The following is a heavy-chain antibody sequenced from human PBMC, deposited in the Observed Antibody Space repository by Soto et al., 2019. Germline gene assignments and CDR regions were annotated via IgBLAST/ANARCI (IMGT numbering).Heavy chain of an antibody. J-gene: IGHJ4*02. D-gene: IGHD3-10*01. Sequence: ASVKVSCKASCYIFISYGISWVRQAPGQGLEWVGRISPYNGKTNYAQNLQGRVTMTTDTSTSTAYMDLRSLRSDDTAVYYCARDLPGSGSYYTDNCGKVPQVTVSA. CDR3: ARDLPGSGSYYTDN. CDR1: CYIFISYG. CDR2: ISPYNGKT. V-gene: IGHV1-18*01.